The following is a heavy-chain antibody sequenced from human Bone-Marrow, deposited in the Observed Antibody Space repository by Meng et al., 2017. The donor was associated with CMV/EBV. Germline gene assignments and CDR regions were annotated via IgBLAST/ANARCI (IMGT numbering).Heavy chain of an antibody. V-gene: IGHV3-74*03. CDR2: IDIDGRDI. J-gene: IGHJ4*02. CDR3: ARGVAETLGWEMGY. D-gene: IGHD1-26*01. CDR1: GFTLTRYW. Sequence: EVQVVGSRGGLFQPGGSLRLSCAVSGFTLTRYWMHWVREVPGKGLEWVSRIDIDGRDITYADSVRGRFSISRDDAKNTLYLQMNSLRIEDTAVYYCARGVAETLGWEMGYWGQGTLVTVSS.